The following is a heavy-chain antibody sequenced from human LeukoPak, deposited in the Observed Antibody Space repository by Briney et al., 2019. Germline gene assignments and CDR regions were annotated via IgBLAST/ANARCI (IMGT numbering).Heavy chain of an antibody. D-gene: IGHD1-1*01. CDR1: GYTFTSYG. Sequence: GASVKVSCKASGYTFTSYGISWVRQAPGQGLEWMGWISAYNGNTNYAQKLQGRVTMTTDTSTSTAYMELRSLRSDDTAVYYCARDPLHRTVTTFDYWGQGTLVTVSS. V-gene: IGHV1-18*01. CDR3: ARDPLHRTVTTFDY. CDR2: ISAYNGNT. J-gene: IGHJ4*02.